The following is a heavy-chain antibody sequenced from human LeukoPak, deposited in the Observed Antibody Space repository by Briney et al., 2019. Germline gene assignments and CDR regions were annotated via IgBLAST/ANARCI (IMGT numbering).Heavy chain of an antibody. D-gene: IGHD2-2*01. J-gene: IGHJ4*02. CDR3: ARCRYQLAYFDY. CDR1: GGSISSYY. CDR2: IYYSGST. V-gene: IGHV4-59*01. Sequence: SETLSLTCTVSGGSISSYYWSWIRQPPGKGLEWIGYIYYSGSTNYNPSLKSRVTISVDTSKNQFSLKLSSVTAADTAVYYCARCRYQLAYFDYWGQGTLVTVSP.